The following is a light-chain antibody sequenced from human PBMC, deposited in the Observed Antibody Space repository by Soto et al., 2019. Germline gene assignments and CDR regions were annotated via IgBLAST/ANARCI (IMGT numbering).Light chain of an antibody. CDR2: EVS. V-gene: IGLV2-23*02. CDR3: CSYGGRSTYV. CDR1: SSDVGRYNL. Sequence: QSVLTQPASVSGSPGESITISCTETSSDVGRYNLVSWYQQHPGKAPKLMIYEVSKRPSGVSNRFPGSTSANTASLTISGLQADDEADYYCCSYGGRSTYVFGTGTKVT. J-gene: IGLJ1*01.